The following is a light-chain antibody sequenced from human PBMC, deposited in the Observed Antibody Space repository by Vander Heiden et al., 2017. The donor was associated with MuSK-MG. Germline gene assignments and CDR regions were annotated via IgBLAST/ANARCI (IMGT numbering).Light chain of an antibody. CDR2: AVN. V-gene: IGLV2-11*01. CDR3: CSAPGIYTVI. J-gene: IGLJ2*01. CDR1: SNDVGGYND. Sequence: PLPQPLSVSGAAVQTVTTSFTVTSNDVGGYNDVSWYQQHPGKARKLMIYAVNKRPSGVPDRFSGSRAGNTASLAISGLQAEDEADYYCCSAPGIYTVIFGGGTQLTVL.